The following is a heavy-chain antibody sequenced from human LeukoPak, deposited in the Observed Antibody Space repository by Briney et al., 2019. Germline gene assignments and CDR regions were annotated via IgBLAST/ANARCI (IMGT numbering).Heavy chain of an antibody. CDR2: VYSSGST. Sequence: SETLSLTCAVSGGSINSNTYYWGWIRQPPGKGLEWIGSVYSSGSTYYNPSLKSRVAISVDTYKNQFSLRLSAVTASDTAVYYCARRSRSGFFDGWGQGTLVTVSS. J-gene: IGHJ4*02. CDR1: GGSINSNTYY. CDR3: ARRSRSGFFDG. D-gene: IGHD3-10*01. V-gene: IGHV4-39*01.